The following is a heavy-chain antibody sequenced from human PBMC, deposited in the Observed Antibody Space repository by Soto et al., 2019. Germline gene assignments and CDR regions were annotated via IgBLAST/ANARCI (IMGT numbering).Heavy chain of an antibody. CDR3: ARLGAYYQSLDP. CDR1: GGSISSGDYY. V-gene: IGHV4-30-4*08. Sequence: PSETLSLTCTVSGGSISSGDYYWSWIRQLPGKDLEWIAYIYYNGNTYYTPSLKSRATISLDTSRNQFLLNLNSVTAADTAVYYCARLGAYYQSLDPWGPGTLVTVSS. CDR2: IYYNGNT. D-gene: IGHD2-21*01. J-gene: IGHJ5*02.